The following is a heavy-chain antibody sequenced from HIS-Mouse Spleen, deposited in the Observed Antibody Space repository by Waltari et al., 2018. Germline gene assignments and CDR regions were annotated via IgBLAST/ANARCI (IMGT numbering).Heavy chain of an antibody. J-gene: IGHJ6*02. CDR1: GFTVSSNY. Sequence: EVQLVESGGGLIQPGGSLRLSCAASGFTVSSNYMSWVRQAPGKGLDWVAVIYSGCSTFYADAVKGRFNISRDNSKNTLYLQMNSLRAEDTAVYYCASSVRGVIPHYGMDVWGQGTTVTVSS. CDR2: IYSGCST. V-gene: IGHV3-53*01. D-gene: IGHD3-10*01. CDR3: ASSVRGVIPHYGMDV.